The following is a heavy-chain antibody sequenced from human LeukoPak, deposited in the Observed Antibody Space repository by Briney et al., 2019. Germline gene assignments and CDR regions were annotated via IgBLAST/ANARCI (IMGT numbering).Heavy chain of an antibody. V-gene: IGHV1-24*01. CDR2: FDPEDGET. CDR1: GYTLTELS. D-gene: IGHD2-15*01. CDR3: ATSRGVVAASPFDY. Sequence: ASVKVSCKVSGYTLTELSMHWVRQAPGKGLEWMGGFDPEDGETICAQKFQGRVTMTEDTSTDTAYMELSSLRSEDTAVYYCATSRGVVAASPFDYWGQGTLVTVSS. J-gene: IGHJ4*02.